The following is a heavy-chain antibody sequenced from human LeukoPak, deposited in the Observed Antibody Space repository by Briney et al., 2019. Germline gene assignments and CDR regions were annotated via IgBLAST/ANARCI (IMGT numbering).Heavy chain of an antibody. Sequence: SETLSLTCTVSGGSISSYYWSWIRQPPGKGLEWIGYIYYSGSTNYNPSLKSRVTISVDTSKNQFSLKLSSVTAADTAVYYCARGSSSWSGPYDYWGQGTLVTVSS. D-gene: IGHD6-13*01. J-gene: IGHJ4*02. CDR3: ARGSSSWSGPYDY. CDR1: GGSISSYY. CDR2: IYYSGST. V-gene: IGHV4-59*01.